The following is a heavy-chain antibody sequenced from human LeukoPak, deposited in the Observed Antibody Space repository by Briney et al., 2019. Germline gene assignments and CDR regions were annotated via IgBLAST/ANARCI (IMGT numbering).Heavy chain of an antibody. Sequence: GGSLRLSCAASGFTVSSNYMSWVRQAPGEGRGWVSVIYSGGSTYYANSVKGRFTITRDNSKNTLYLQMNSLRAEDTAVYYCARKEGYYDSSGYYPGGFDYWGQGTLVTVSS. D-gene: IGHD3-22*01. J-gene: IGHJ4*02. CDR2: IYSGGST. CDR3: ARKEGYYDSSGYYPGGFDY. CDR1: GFTVSSNY. V-gene: IGHV3-66*01.